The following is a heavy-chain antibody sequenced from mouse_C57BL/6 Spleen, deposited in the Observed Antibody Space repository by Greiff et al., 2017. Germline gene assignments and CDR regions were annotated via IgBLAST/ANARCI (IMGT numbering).Heavy chain of an antibody. CDR3: ARHGSSYGGAMDY. CDR2: ISSGSSTI. Sequence: DVQLVESGGGLVKPGGSLKLSCAASGFTFSDYGMHWVRQAPEKGLEWVAYISSGSSTIYYADTVKGRFTISRDNAKNTLFLQMTSLRSEDTAMYYWARHGSSYGGAMDYWGQGTSVTVSS. V-gene: IGHV5-17*01. D-gene: IGHD1-1*01. J-gene: IGHJ4*01. CDR1: GFTFSDYG.